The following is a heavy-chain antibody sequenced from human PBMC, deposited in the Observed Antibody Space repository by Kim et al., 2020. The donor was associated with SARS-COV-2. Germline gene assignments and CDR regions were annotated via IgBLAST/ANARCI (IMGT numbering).Heavy chain of an antibody. J-gene: IGHJ6*02. CDR1: GFTFSDYY. D-gene: IGHD3-10*01. Sequence: GGSLRLSCAASGFTFSDYYMSWIRQAPGKGLEWVSYISSSSSYTNYADSVKGRFTISRDNAKNSLYLQMNSLRAEDTAVYYCARDTAMGRRGTDRGYYYYYGMDVWGQGTTVTVSS. CDR2: ISSSSSYT. V-gene: IGHV3-11*05. CDR3: ARDTAMGRRGTDRGYYYYYGMDV.